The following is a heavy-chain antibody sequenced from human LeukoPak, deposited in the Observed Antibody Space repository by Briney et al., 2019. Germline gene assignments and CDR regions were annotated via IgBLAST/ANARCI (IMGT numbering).Heavy chain of an antibody. J-gene: IGHJ4*02. Sequence: GGSLRLSCAASGFTFSSYGMRWVRQAPGKGLEWVAFIRYDGSNKYYADSVKGRFTISRDNSKNTLYLQMNSLRAEDTAVYYCAKDRRVGASYFDYWGQGPLVTVSS. CDR3: AKDRRVGASYFDY. CDR2: IRYDGSNK. D-gene: IGHD1-26*01. CDR1: GFTFSSYG. V-gene: IGHV3-30*02.